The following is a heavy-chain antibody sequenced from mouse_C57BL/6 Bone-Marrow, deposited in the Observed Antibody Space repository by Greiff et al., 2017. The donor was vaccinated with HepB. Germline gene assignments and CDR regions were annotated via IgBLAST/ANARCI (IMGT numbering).Heavy chain of an antibody. CDR3: AILSWFAY. Sequence: DVKLVESGPGLVKPSQSLSLTCSVTGYSITSGYYWNWIRQFPGNKLEWMGYISYDGSNNYNPSLKNRISITRDTSKNQFFLKLNSVTTEYTATYYCAILSWFAYWGQGTLVTVSA. CDR1: GYSITSGYY. CDR2: ISYDGSN. J-gene: IGHJ3*01. V-gene: IGHV3-6*01.